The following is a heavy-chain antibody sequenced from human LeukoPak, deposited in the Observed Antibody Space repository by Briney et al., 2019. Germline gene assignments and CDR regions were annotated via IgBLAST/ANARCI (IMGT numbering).Heavy chain of an antibody. CDR1: GYTFTGYY. V-gene: IGHV1-2*02. CDR3: ARDLYGGTSATFDY. D-gene: IGHD4-23*01. CDR2: INPNSGGT. J-gene: IGHJ4*02. Sequence: ASVKVSCKASGYTFTGYYMHWVRQAPGQGLEWMGWINPNSGGTYYAQKFQGRVTMTSDTSISSAYMELSRLRSDVRAVYYCARDLYGGTSATFDYWGQGTLVTVSS.